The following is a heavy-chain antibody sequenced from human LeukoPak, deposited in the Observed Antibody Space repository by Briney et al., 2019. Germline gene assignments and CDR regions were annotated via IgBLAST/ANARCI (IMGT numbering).Heavy chain of an antibody. D-gene: IGHD2-2*02. V-gene: IGHV1-2*02. CDR1: GYTFTGYY. J-gene: IGHJ4*02. CDR3: ARGRDDCSSTSCYIFDY. Sequence: ASVKVSCKASGYTFTGYYMHWVRQAPGQGLEWMGWINPNSGGTNYAQKFQGRVTMTRDTSISTAYMELSRLRSDDTAVYYCARGRDDCSSTSCYIFDYWGQGTLVTVSS. CDR2: INPNSGGT.